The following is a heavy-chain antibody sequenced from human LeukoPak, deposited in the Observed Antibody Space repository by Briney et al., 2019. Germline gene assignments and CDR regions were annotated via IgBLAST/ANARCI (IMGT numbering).Heavy chain of an antibody. J-gene: IGHJ6*02. V-gene: IGHV3-21*01. CDR2: SSRSSTYK. Sequence: GGSLRLSCATTGFTLSSYAMNWVRQAPGKGLEWVSSSSRSSTYKFYADSVKGRFTVSRDNAKNSLYLQMNSLRAEDTAVYYCAKSIGYDHYEGSYGMDVWGHGTMVTVSS. CDR3: AKSIGYDHYEGSYGMDV. CDR1: GFTLSSYA. D-gene: IGHD5-12*01.